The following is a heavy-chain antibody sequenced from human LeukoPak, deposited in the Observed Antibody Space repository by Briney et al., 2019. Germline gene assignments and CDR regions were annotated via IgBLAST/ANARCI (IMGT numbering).Heavy chain of an antibody. CDR2: IIPIFGTA. CDR3: ARAGLRGRYSSWSVSTPFDY. CDR1: GGTFSSYA. J-gene: IGHJ4*02. V-gene: IGHV1-69*13. D-gene: IGHD6-6*01. Sequence: SVKVSSKASGGTFSSYAISWVRQAPGQGLEWMGGIIPIFGTANYAQKFQGRVTITADESTSTAYMELSSLRSEDTAVYYCARAGLRGRYSSWSVSTPFDYWGQGTLVTVSS.